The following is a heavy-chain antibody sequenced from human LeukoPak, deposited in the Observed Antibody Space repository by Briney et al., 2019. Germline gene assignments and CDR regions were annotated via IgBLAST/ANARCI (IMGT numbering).Heavy chain of an antibody. CDR1: GGTFSSYA. Sequence: VASVKVSCKASGGTFSSYAISWVRQAPGQGLEWMGRIIPILGIANYAQKFQGRVTITADKSTSTAYMELSSLRSEDTAVYYCARVDTANHIRASDIWGQGTMVTVSS. J-gene: IGHJ3*02. V-gene: IGHV1-69*04. CDR2: IIPILGIA. CDR3: ARVDTANHIRASDI. D-gene: IGHD5-18*01.